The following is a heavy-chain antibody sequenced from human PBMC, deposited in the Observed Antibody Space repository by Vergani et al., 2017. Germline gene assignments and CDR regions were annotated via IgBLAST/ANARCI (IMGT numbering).Heavy chain of an antibody. CDR1: GFNFDDYA. V-gene: IGHV3-9*01. J-gene: IGHJ4*02. CDR3: SVGDSSGDYYDFDY. Sequence: EVQLVESGGGLVQPGRSLRLSCADSGFNFDDYAMHWVRQAPGKGLEWVSGIRWNSGSTGYADSVKGRLTISRDNAKNSLYLQQNSLRAVDTAVYYCSVGDSSGDYYDFDYWGQGTLVTVSS. D-gene: IGHD3-22*01. CDR2: IRWNSGST.